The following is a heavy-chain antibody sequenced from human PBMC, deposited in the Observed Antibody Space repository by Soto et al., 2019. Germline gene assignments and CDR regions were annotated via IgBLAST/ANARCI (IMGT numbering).Heavy chain of an antibody. CDR2: IYYSGST. CDR3: ASSGPYYDFWSGYPQAFNN. Sequence: SETLSLTCTASGGSISSYYWSWIRQPPGKGLEWIGYIYYSGSTNYNPSLKSRVTISVDTSKNQFSLKLSSVTAADTAVYYCASSGPYYDFWSGYPQAFNNWGQGTLVTVS. D-gene: IGHD3-3*01. J-gene: IGHJ4*02. V-gene: IGHV4-59*01. CDR1: GGSISSYY.